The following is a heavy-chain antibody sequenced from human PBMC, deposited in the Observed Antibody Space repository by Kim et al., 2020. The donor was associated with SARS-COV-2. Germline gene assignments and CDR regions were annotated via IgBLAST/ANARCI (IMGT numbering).Heavy chain of an antibody. Sequence: SETLSLTCTVSGGSVSSADYYWNWIRQPPGKGLEWVGYIYYSGIANYNSSLKSRVTISLDTSKNQVSLRLTSVTAAATAVYYCARGQLRYSLDYWGQGTL. J-gene: IGHJ4*02. D-gene: IGHD3-9*01. V-gene: IGHV4-61*08. CDR2: IYYSGIA. CDR1: GGSVSSADYY. CDR3: ARGQLRYSLDY.